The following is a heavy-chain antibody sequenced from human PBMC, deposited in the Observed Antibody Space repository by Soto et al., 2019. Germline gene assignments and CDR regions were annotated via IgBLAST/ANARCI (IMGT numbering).Heavy chain of an antibody. D-gene: IGHD1-1*01. CDR1: GDSISSADYY. V-gene: IGHV4-30-4*01. J-gene: IGHJ6*02. CDR2: IFYSGTT. Sequence: SETLSLTCTVSGDSISSADYYWSWIRQTPGEGLEWIGHIFYSGTTYYNPSLKSRLTISVDTSKNHFSLRLTSVTAADTAVYYCARDLWVEPELYYYGMDVWGQGTTVTVSS. CDR3: ARDLWVEPELYYYGMDV.